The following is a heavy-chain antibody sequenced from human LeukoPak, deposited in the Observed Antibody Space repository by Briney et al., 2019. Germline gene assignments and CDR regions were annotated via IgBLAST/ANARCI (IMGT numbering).Heavy chain of an antibody. CDR1: GFTFSNYG. Sequence: GGSLRLSCAASGFTFSNYGMHWVRQAPGKGLEWVAVISYDGSNKYYADSVKGRFTISRDNSKNTLYLQMNSLRAEDTAVYYCAKGSAAAIPWDWGQGTLVTVSS. D-gene: IGHD2-2*02. V-gene: IGHV3-30*18. J-gene: IGHJ4*02. CDR3: AKGSAAAIPWD. CDR2: ISYDGSNK.